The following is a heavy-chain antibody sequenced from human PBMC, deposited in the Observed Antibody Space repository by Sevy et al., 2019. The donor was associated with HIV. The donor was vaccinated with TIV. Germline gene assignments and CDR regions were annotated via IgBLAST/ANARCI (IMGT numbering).Heavy chain of an antibody. CDR3: AARGYDYGGNYYYYYGMDV. J-gene: IGHJ6*02. CDR2: IVVGSGNT. D-gene: IGHD4-17*01. CDR1: GFTFTSSA. V-gene: IGHV1-58*01. Sequence: ASVKVSCKASGFTFTSSAVQWVRQARGQRLEWIGWIVVGSGNTNYAQKFQERVTITREMSTSTACMELGSLGSEDTAVYYCAARGYDYGGNYYYYYGMDVWGQGTTVTVSS.